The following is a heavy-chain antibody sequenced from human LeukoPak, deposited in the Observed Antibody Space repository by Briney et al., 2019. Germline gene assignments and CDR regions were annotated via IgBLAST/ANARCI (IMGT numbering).Heavy chain of an antibody. CDR1: GGSISNYY. V-gene: IGHV4-59*08. CDR2: IYNSGST. J-gene: IGHJ4*02. CDR3: ASRGY. D-gene: IGHD3-10*01. Sequence: SETLSLTCTVSGGSISNYYWSWVRQPPGKGLEWIGYIYNSGSTNYNPSLKSRVTISVDTSKNQFSLMVNSVTAADTAVYYCASRGYWGQGTLATVSS.